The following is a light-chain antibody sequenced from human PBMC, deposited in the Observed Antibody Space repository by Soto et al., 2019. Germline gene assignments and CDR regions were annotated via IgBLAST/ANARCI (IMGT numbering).Light chain of an antibody. Sequence: EIVLTQSPATLSLSPGERATLSCRASQSVSTSLGWYQQKPGQAPRLLIYDASDRATGIPARFSGSGSGTDFSLTISRLEPEDFAVYYCQEYGTSPRLTFDEGNQVDI. CDR2: DAS. CDR3: QEYGTSPRLT. CDR1: QSVSTS. J-gene: IGKJ4*01. V-gene: IGKV3-11*01.